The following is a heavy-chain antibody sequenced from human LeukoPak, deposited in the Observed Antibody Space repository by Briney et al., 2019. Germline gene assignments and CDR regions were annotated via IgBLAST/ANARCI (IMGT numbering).Heavy chain of an antibody. V-gene: IGHV3-53*04. Sequence: PGGSLRLSCAASGFTVSSNYMSWVRQAPGKGLEWVSVIYSGGSTYYADSVKGRFTISRHSSKNTLYLQMNSLRAEDTAVYYCAGSSLGSPDAFDIWGQGTMVTVPS. CDR2: IYSGGST. J-gene: IGHJ3*02. CDR3: AGSSLGSPDAFDI. D-gene: IGHD6-13*01. CDR1: GFTVSSNY.